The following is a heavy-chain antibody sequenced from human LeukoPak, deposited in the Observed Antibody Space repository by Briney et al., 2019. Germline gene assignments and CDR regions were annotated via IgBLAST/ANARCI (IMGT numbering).Heavy chain of an antibody. J-gene: IGHJ4*02. D-gene: IGHD3-22*01. Sequence: GRSLRLSCAASGFTFTTYGMHWVRQAPGKGLEWVALISYGGSNKYYADSVKGRFTISRDSSRNMLYLQMNSLRAEDTAVYYCARLDSKGNYFDFWGQGTLVTVSS. V-gene: IGHV3-30*03. CDR3: ARLDSKGNYFDF. CDR2: ISYGGSNK. CDR1: GFTFTTYG.